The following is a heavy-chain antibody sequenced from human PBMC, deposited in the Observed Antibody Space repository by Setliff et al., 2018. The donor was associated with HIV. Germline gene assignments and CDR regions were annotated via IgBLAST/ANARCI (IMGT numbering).Heavy chain of an antibody. V-gene: IGHV3-21*04. Sequence: PGGSLRLSCVASGFTLSTYRMNWVRQAPGKGLEWVSSIIRDSSYIFDADSVKGRFTISRDNAQNSLYLQMNNLRSDDTAVYYCARVIDYGVLYWSYYMDVWGKGTTVTVSS. CDR1: GFTLSTYR. CDR3: ARVIDYGVLYWSYYMDV. J-gene: IGHJ6*03. CDR2: IIRDSSYI. D-gene: IGHD4-17*01.